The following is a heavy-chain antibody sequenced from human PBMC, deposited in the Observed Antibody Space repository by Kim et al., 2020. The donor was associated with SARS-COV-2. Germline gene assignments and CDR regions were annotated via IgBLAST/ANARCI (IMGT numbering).Heavy chain of an antibody. CDR3: ARDGGYGTDYYYYGMDV. D-gene: IGHD5-12*01. J-gene: IGHJ6*02. CDR2: ISSSSSTI. Sequence: GGSLRLSCAASGFTFSSYSMNWVRQAPGKGLEWVSYISSSSSTIYYADSVKGRFTISRDNAKNSLYLQMNSLRAEDTAVYYCARDGGYGTDYYYYGMDVWGQGTTVTVSS. CDR1: GFTFSSYS. V-gene: IGHV3-48*04.